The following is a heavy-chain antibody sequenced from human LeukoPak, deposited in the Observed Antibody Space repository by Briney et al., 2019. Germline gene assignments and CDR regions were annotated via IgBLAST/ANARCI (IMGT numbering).Heavy chain of an antibody. D-gene: IGHD6-13*01. J-gene: IGHJ3*02. CDR2: ISGSGGST. Sequence: GGSLRLSCAASGFTFSSYAMSWVRQAPGKGLEWVSAISGSGGSTYYADSVKGRFTISRDNSKNTLYLQMNSLRAEDTAVYYCAKDWSSSWYGTRGAFDIWGQGTMVTVSS. CDR3: AKDWSSSWYGTRGAFDI. CDR1: GFTFSSYA. V-gene: IGHV3-23*01.